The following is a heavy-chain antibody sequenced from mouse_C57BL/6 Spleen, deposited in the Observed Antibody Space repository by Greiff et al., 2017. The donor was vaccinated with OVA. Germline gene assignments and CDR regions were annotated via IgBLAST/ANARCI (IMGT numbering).Heavy chain of an antibody. J-gene: IGHJ1*03. D-gene: IGHD2-1*01. CDR1: GYTFTDDE. V-gene: IGHV1-15*01. Sequence: VQLQQSGAELVRPGASVKLSCTASGYTFTDDEMHWVKQTPVHGLEWIGAIDPENGGTAYNQKFKGKAILTADKSSSTAYMELRSLTSEDSAVYYVTRCKRGNSHWYFDVWGTGTMVTVSS. CDR3: TRCKRGNSHWYFDV. CDR2: IDPENGGT.